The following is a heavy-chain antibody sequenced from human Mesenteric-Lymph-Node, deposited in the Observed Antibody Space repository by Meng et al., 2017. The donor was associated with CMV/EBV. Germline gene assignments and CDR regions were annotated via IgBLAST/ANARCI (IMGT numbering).Heavy chain of an antibody. CDR3: ARVGPLITAAILGGIANYFDN. Sequence: GESLKISCVASGFSFSGYDMHWVRQAPGKGLEWVTFIRYDGTNDYYADSVKGRFTISRDNAKNSLYLQMNSLRAEDTAIYYCARVGPLITAAILGGIANYFDNWGQGTLVTVSS. CDR2: IRYDGTND. CDR1: GFSFSGYD. J-gene: IGHJ4*02. V-gene: IGHV3-30*02. D-gene: IGHD2-2*02.